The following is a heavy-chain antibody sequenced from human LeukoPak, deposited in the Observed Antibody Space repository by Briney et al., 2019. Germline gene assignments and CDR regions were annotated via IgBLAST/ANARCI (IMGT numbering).Heavy chain of an antibody. CDR3: ARQKYSSRWYDAFDI. D-gene: IGHD6-13*01. CDR2: ISYDGSNK. V-gene: IGHV3-30-3*01. CDR1: GFTFSSYA. Sequence: GGSLRLSCAASGFTFSSYAMHWVRQAPGKGLEWVAVISYDGSNKYYADSVKGRFTISRDNSKNTLYLQMNSLRAEDTAGYYCARQKYSSRWYDAFDIWGQGTMVTVSS. J-gene: IGHJ3*02.